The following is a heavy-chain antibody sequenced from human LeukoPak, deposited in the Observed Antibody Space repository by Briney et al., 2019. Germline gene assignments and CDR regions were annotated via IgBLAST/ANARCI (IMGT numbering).Heavy chain of an antibody. J-gene: IGHJ4*02. V-gene: IGHV3-48*03. CDR2: ISSSGSTI. Sequence: GRSLRLSCAASGFTFSSYEMNWVRQAPGKGLEWVSYISSSGSTIYYADSVKGRFTISRDNSKNTLYLQMNSLRAEDTAVYYCAKDQATYYYDSSGSYYFDYWGQGTLVTVSS. D-gene: IGHD3-22*01. CDR3: AKDQATYYYDSSGSYYFDY. CDR1: GFTFSSYE.